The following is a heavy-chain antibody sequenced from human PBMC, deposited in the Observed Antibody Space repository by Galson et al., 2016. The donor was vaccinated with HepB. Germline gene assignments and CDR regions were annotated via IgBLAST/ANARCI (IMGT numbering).Heavy chain of an antibody. Sequence: SLRLSCAASGVTFSRYAMTWVRQTPGKGLEWVSSISGSGGTTYYPDSVKGRFIISRDNSKNTVYLQMHSLRGEDAAVYYCAPSRRTGWYCFDSWGQGTLVTVSS. CDR2: ISGSGGTT. J-gene: IGHJ4*02. CDR3: APSRRTGWYCFDS. CDR1: GVTFSRYA. V-gene: IGHV3-23*01. D-gene: IGHD6-19*01.